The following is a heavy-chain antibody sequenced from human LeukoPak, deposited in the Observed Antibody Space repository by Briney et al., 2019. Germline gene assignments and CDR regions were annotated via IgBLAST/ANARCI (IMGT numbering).Heavy chain of an antibody. D-gene: IGHD3-22*01. CDR1: GFTFSSYW. Sequence: GESLRLSCAASGFTFSSYWMHWVRQAPGKGLVWVSRINSDETSTSYADSVKGRFTISRDNAKNTLYLQMLSLRAEDTAVYYCARRGYDTGTLDYWGQGTLVTVSS. V-gene: IGHV3-74*01. CDR3: ARRGYDTGTLDY. CDR2: INSDETST. J-gene: IGHJ4*02.